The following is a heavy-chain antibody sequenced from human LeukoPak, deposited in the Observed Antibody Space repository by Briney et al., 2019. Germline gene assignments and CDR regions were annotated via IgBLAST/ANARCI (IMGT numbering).Heavy chain of an antibody. Sequence: GGSLRLSCAASGFTVSSNYMSWVRQAPGKGLEWVSVIYSGGSTYYADSVKGRFTISRDNSKNTLYLQMSSLRAEDTAVYYCALSGRTSSGYYYWGQGTLVTVSS. J-gene: IGHJ4*02. D-gene: IGHD3-22*01. V-gene: IGHV3-53*01. CDR3: ALSGRTSSGYYY. CDR1: GFTVSSNY. CDR2: IYSGGST.